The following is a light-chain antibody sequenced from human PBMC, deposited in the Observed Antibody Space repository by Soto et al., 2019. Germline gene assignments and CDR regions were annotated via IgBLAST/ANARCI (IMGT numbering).Light chain of an antibody. Sequence: EIVLTQSPGTLSVSPGERATLSCRASQSVSSKLAWYQQKPGQAPRLLFYGASTGATGIPARFSGSGSGTDFTLKISRVEAEDVGVYYCMQSIQLPLTFGGGTKVEIK. CDR3: MQSIQLPLT. V-gene: IGKV3-15*01. CDR1: QSVSSK. CDR2: GAS. J-gene: IGKJ4*01.